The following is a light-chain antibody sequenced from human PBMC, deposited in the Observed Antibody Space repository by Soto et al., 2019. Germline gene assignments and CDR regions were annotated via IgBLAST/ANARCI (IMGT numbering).Light chain of an antibody. J-gene: IGKJ1*01. CDR2: KAS. CDR3: QQYNTYWT. Sequence: DIQMTQSPSTLSASVGDRVTITCRASQSISWWLAWYQQKPGKAPKLLIYKASSLESGVPSRFSGSGSGTEFTLTISSLQPDDVATYYCQQYNTYWTFCQGTRVEIK. CDR1: QSISWW. V-gene: IGKV1-5*03.